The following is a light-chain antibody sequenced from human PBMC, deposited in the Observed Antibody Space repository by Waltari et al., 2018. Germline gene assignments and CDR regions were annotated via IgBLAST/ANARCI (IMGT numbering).Light chain of an antibody. J-gene: IGLJ2*01. CDR2: KDN. V-gene: IGLV3-25*03. CDR3: QSADSSGTYVV. CDR1: ALPKQY. Sequence: SYELTQPPSVSVSPGQTARITCSGDALPKQYAYWYQQKPGQAPVLVMYKDNETPSGMPERFSGSSSGTTVTLTINGVQAEDEADYYCQSADSSGTYVVFGGGTKLTVL.